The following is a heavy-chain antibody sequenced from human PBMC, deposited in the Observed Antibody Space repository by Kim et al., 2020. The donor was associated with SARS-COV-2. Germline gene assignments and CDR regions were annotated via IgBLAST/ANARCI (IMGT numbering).Heavy chain of an antibody. CDR2: ISGSGCST. Sequence: GGSLRLSCAASGFTFDSYAMSWVRQAPGKGLEWVSIISGSGCSTSHADSVKGRFSISRDNSKNTLYLQMNSLRADDTAVYYCAKGDCSSASCYTTDQWGR. D-gene: IGHD2-2*02. V-gene: IGHV3-23*01. CDR3: AKGDCSSASCYTTDQ. CDR1: GFTFDSYA. J-gene: IGHJ2*01.